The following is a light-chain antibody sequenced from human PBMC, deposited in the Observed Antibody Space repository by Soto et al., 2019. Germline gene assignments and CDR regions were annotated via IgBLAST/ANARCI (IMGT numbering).Light chain of an antibody. J-gene: IGKJ1*01. CDR2: GAS. CDR1: QVVSTAF. V-gene: IGKV3-20*01. CDR3: QQYGNLVWT. Sequence: VLTQSPATLSVSPGERAAVSCRASQVVSTAFLAWYQQKPGQAPSLLIYGASNRATGIPERFRGRGSGTDFTLTISGLEPEDFAVYYCQQYGNLVWTFGQGTKVDIK.